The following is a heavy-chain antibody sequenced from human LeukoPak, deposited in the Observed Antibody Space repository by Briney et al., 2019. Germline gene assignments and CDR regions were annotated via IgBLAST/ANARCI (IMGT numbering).Heavy chain of an antibody. CDR1: GYTFTSNY. V-gene: IGHV1-46*01. CDR2: IYPRDGST. Sequence: ASVKVSCKASGYTFTSNYIHWVRQAPGQGLGWMGMIYPRDGSTSYAQKFQGRVTVTRDTSTSTVHMELSGLRSEDTAVYYCARDQEGFDYWGQGTLVTVSS. CDR3: ARDQEGFDY. J-gene: IGHJ4*02.